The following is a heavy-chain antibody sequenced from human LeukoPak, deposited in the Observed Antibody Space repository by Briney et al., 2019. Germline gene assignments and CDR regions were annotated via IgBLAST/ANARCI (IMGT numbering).Heavy chain of an antibody. CDR1: GYTFTSNY. V-gene: IGHV1-46*01. CDR2: IYPRDGST. Sequence: ASVKVSCKASGYTFTSNYIHWVRQAPGQGLGWMGMIYPRDGSTSYAQKFQGRVTVTRDTSTSTVHMELSGLRSEDTAVYYCARDQEGFDYWGQGTLVTVSS. CDR3: ARDQEGFDY. J-gene: IGHJ4*02.